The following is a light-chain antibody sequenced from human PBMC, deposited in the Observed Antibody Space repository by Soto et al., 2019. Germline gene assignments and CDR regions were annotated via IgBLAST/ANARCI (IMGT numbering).Light chain of an antibody. J-gene: IGKJ4*01. CDR3: QQLNSYPLT. Sequence: DIVMTQSPAILSVSLGERATLSCLASQSISDNLAWYQQRSGQAPRLLIYGASTRATGVPARFSGSGSGTEFTLTISSLQPEDFATYYCQQLNSYPLTFGGGTKVEIK. CDR2: GAS. CDR1: QSISDN. V-gene: IGKV3-15*01.